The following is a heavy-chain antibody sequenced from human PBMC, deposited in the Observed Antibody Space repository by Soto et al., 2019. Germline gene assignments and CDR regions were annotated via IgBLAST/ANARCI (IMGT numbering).Heavy chain of an antibody. CDR2: ISSSSSYI. D-gene: IGHD3-22*01. J-gene: IGHJ3*02. CDR3: ASHAYYDTPRDASDI. Sequence: PGGSLRLSCAASGFTFSSYSMNWVRQSPGKGLEWVSSISSSSSYIYYADSVKGRFTISRDNAKNSLYLQMNSLRAEDTAVYYCASHAYYDTPRDASDISGQGTMVAVSS. CDR1: GFTFSSYS. V-gene: IGHV3-21*01.